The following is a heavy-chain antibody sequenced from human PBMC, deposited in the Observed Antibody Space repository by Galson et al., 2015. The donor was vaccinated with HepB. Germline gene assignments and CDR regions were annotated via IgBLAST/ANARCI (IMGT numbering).Heavy chain of an antibody. CDR2: INAGNGNT. V-gene: IGHV1-3*01. CDR3: ARKWKSSSWYAFDY. Sequence: SVKVSCKASGYTFTSYAMHWVRQAPGQRLEWMGWINAGNGNTKYSQKFQGRVTITRDTSASSAYMELSSLRSEDTAVYYCARKWKSSSWYAFDYWGQGTLVTVSS. D-gene: IGHD6-13*01. J-gene: IGHJ4*02. CDR1: GYTFTSYA.